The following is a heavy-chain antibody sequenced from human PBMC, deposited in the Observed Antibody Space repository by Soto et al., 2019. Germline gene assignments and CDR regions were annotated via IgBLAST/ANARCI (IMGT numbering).Heavy chain of an antibody. V-gene: IGHV3-48*02. D-gene: IGHD1-20*01. CDR3: ARDHNWSFDY. CDR2: IGRRSTYI. J-gene: IGHJ4*02. Sequence: GSLRLSCAASGFTFDDYSMNWVRQAPGKGLEWVSYIGRRSTYIDSADSVKGRFTISRDDAKKSLYLQMNSLRDEDTAVYYCARDHNWSFDYWGQGTPVTVSS. CDR1: GFTFDDYS.